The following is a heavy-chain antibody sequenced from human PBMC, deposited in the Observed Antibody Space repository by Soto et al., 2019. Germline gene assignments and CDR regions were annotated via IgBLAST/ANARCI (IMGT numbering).Heavy chain of an antibody. CDR1: GKSLSGYY. D-gene: IGHD1-26*01. CDR3: ARHHVRGRTIAGAAEF. CDR2: INHSGNT. V-gene: IGHV4-34*01. J-gene: IGHJ4*02. Sequence: QVQLQQWGTGLLKPSETLSLTCPVYGKSLSGYYWSWIRPPPGKALEWIGEINHSGNTNYNPSLKSRVPISVDTSKNQLFLNLGSGTAADTAMYYCARHHVRGRTIAGAAEFWGQGTLVTVSS.